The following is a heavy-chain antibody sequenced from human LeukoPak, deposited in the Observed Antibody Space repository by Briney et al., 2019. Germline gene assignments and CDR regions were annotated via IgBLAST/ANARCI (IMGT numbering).Heavy chain of an antibody. Sequence: GGSLRLSCAASGFTVSRNYMSWVRQAPGKGLEWVSVIYSGGSTYYAGSVKGRFTISRDNSKNTLYLQMNSLRAEDTAVYYCARANSYYYDSSGYYYDYWGQGTLVTVSS. CDR2: IYSGGST. J-gene: IGHJ4*02. D-gene: IGHD3-22*01. CDR3: ARANSYYYDSSGYYYDY. CDR1: GFTVSRNY. V-gene: IGHV3-53*01.